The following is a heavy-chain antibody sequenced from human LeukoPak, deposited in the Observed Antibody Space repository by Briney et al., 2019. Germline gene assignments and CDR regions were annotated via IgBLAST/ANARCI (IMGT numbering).Heavy chain of an antibody. V-gene: IGHV3-30*18. CDR1: GFTFSSYG. Sequence: GGSLRLSCAASGFTFSSYGMHWVRQALGKRLDWVAVISNDGSKKYYADSVKGRFTISRDNSKNTLSLQVSSLRTEDTAVYYCAKDRYSYAFEYSDSWGQGTLVTVSS. J-gene: IGHJ4*02. D-gene: IGHD5-18*01. CDR3: AKDRYSYAFEYSDS. CDR2: ISNDGSKK.